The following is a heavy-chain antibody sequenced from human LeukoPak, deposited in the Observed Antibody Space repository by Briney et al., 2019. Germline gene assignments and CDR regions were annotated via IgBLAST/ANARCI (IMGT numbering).Heavy chain of an antibody. J-gene: IGHJ4*02. CDR1: GGSISSSSYY. CDR2: IYYSGST. CDR3: ARRALVTAIHFDY. Sequence: PSETLSLTCTVSGGSISSSSYYWGWIRQPPGKGLEWIGSIYYSGSTYYSPSLKSRVTISVDTSKNQFSLKLSSVTAADTAVYYCARRALVTAIHFDYWGQGTLVTVSS. D-gene: IGHD2-21*02. V-gene: IGHV4-39*07.